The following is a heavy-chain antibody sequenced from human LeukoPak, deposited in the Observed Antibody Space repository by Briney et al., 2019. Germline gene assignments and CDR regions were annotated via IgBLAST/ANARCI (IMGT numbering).Heavy chain of an antibody. J-gene: IGHJ6*02. CDR3: ANLNGDTAYYYYGMDV. CDR1: GFTFSSYS. V-gene: IGHV3-21*04. Sequence: GALRLSCAASGFTFSSYSMNWVRQAPGKGLEWGSSISSSSSYINYADSVKGRFTISRDNAKNSLYLQMNSLRAEDTAVYYCANLNGDTAYYYYGMDVWGQGTTVTVSS. CDR2: ISSSSSYI. D-gene: IGHD5-18*01.